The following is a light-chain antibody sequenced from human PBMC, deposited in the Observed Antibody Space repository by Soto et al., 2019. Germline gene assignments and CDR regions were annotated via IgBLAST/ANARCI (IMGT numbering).Light chain of an antibody. J-gene: IGKJ1*01. Sequence: EIVMTQSPVTLSVSPGERATLSCRASQSVSSDLAWYQQKRGQAPRLLIYGASTRAIGIPVRFSGSGSGTEFTLTISSLQSEDFAVYYCQQYNKWPRTFGQGTKVDIK. V-gene: IGKV3-15*01. CDR3: QQYNKWPRT. CDR1: QSVSSD. CDR2: GAS.